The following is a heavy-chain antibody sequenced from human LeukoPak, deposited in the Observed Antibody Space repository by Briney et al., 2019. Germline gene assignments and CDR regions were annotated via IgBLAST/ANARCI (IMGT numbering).Heavy chain of an antibody. CDR2: ISYDGTYM. D-gene: IGHD2-2*01. J-gene: IGHJ6*02. V-gene: IGHV3-30*03. CDR1: GFTFSSYG. CDR3: ARAYCSSTSCPYGMDV. Sequence: GRSLRLSCAASGFTFSSYGMHWVRQAPAKGLEWVAVISYDGTYMKYADSVKGRFTSSRDNSKNTLYLQMNSLRIEDTAVYYCARAYCSSTSCPYGMDVWGQGTTVTVSS.